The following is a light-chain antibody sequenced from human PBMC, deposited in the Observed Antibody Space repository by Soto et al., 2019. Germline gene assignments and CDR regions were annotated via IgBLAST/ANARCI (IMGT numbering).Light chain of an antibody. CDR2: KSS. CDR3: QQYNSSPFS. Sequence: DIQMTQSPSTLSASVGDRVTITCRASQSISSWLAWYHQKPGKAPKLLIYKSSSLESGVPSRFSGRGSGTEFTLAISSLQPDDVATYYCQQYNSSPFSFGTGTKVDIK. V-gene: IGKV1-5*03. J-gene: IGKJ3*01. CDR1: QSISSW.